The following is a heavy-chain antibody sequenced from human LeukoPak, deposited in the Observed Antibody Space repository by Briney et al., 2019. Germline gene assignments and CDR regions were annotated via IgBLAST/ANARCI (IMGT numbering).Heavy chain of an antibody. CDR1: GGTFSSYA. V-gene: IGHV1-69*13. D-gene: IGHD3-22*01. CDR3: ARDPYYYDSSWFDY. Sequence: SVKVSCKASGGTFSSYAISWVRQAPGQGLEWMGGIIPIFGTANYAQKFQGRVTITADESTSTAYMELSSLRSEDTAVYYCARDPYYYDSSWFDYWGQGTLVTVS. J-gene: IGHJ4*02. CDR2: IIPIFGTA.